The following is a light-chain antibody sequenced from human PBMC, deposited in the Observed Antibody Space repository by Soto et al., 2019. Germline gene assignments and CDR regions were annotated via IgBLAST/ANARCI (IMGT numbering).Light chain of an antibody. CDR2: DVS. J-gene: IGLJ2*01. CDR3: SSYTITAIV. CDR1: SRDVGDDKY. V-gene: IGLV2-14*03. Sequence: QSALTQPASVSGYPGQTITISCTATSRDVGDDKYVSWYQQHPGKAPKLMIYDVSDRPSGFSNRFSGSKSGNTASLTISGLQAEDEADYYCSSYTITAIVFGGGTKVTVL.